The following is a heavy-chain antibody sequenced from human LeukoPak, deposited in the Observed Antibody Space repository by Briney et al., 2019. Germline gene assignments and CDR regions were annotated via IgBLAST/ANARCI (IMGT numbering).Heavy chain of an antibody. CDR1: GFTFSSYA. Sequence: GGSLRLSCAASGFTFSSYAMSWVRQAPGKGLEWVSGISGGGGSTYYADSVKGRFTISRDNSKNTLYLQMNSLRAEDTAVYYCAKVHYYDSSGYYYYYYGMDVWGQGTTVTVSS. V-gene: IGHV3-23*01. D-gene: IGHD3-22*01. CDR2: ISGGGGST. CDR3: AKVHYYDSSGYYYYYYGMDV. J-gene: IGHJ6*02.